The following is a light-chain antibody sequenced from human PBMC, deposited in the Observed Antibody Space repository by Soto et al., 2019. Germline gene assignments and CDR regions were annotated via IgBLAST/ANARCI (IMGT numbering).Light chain of an antibody. Sequence: TVMTQSPATLSVSPGETATLSCRASQRFTSRLAWYQQKPGQAPRLLIYGASTRATGIPARFSGSGSGTDFTLTISNLQSEDFAVYYCQQYNTRPRTFGQGTKVEMK. CDR2: GAS. J-gene: IGKJ1*01. CDR1: QRFTSR. CDR3: QQYNTRPRT. V-gene: IGKV3-15*01.